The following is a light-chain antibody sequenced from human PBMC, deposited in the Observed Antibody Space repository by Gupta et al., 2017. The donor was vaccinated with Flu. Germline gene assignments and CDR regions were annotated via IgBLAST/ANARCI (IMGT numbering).Light chain of an antibody. Sequence: DIQMTQSPSTLSASVADRVTITCLASQSSSSWLAWYQQKPGKAPKLLIYKASSLESGVPSRFSGSGSGTEFTLTISSLQPDDFAAYYCKQYNSYAVAFGQGTKVEIK. CDR1: QSSSSW. CDR2: KAS. J-gene: IGKJ1*01. V-gene: IGKV1-5*03. CDR3: KQYNSYAVA.